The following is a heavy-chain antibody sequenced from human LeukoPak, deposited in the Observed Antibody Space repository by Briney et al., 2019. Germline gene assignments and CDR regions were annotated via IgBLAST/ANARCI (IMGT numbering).Heavy chain of an antibody. V-gene: IGHV1-8*01. CDR1: GYTFTSYD. D-gene: IGHD4-23*01. J-gene: IGHJ6*02. CDR2: MNPNRVNT. Sequence: ASVTVSCKASGYTFTSYDINWVRQATGQGLEWIGWMNPNRVNTGHAQKFQGRVTMTRNTSISTAYMELSSLRSEDTAVYYCARGFRTTVVYYYYYGMDVWGRGTTVTVSS. CDR3: ARGFRTTVVYYYYYGMDV.